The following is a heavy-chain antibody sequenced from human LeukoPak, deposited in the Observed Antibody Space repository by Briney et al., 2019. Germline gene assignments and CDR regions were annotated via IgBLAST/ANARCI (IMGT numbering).Heavy chain of an antibody. CDR3: ARGYSSSGYAGDY. Sequence: PGGSLRLSCAASGFTFSSYWMHWVRQAPGKGLVWVSRINSDGSSTSHADSVKGRFTISRDNAKNTLYLQMNSLRAEDTAVYYCARGYSSSGYAGDYWGQGTLVTVSS. CDR2: INSDGSST. V-gene: IGHV3-74*01. D-gene: IGHD3-22*01. J-gene: IGHJ4*02. CDR1: GFTFSSYW.